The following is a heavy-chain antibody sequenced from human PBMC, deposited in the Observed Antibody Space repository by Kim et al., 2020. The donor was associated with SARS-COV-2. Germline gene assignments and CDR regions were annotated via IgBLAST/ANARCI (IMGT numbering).Heavy chain of an antibody. CDR1: GFTFSIYS. J-gene: IGHJ4*02. D-gene: IGHD5-18*01. Sequence: GGSLRLSCAASGFTFSIYSIRCFRQAPGKGLEWVSAISGSGGSTYYADSVKGRFTISRDNSKNTLYLQMNSLRAEDTAVYYCAKDVLDTAMVDYWGQGTLVTVSS. CDR3: AKDVLDTAMVDY. CDR2: ISGSGGST. V-gene: IGHV3-23*01.